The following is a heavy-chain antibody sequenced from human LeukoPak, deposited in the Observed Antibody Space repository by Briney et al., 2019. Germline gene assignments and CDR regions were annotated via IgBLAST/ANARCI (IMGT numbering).Heavy chain of an antibody. CDR3: AKDAAGPEY. Sequence: PGGSLRLSCAASGLTFSDYSMTWVRQAPGKGLFWVSGISAGGGSTYSADSVKGRFTISRDNSRNTLYLQMNSLRSEDTAVYYCAKDAAGPEYWGQGTLVTVSS. V-gene: IGHV3-23*01. CDR2: ISAGGGST. D-gene: IGHD6-13*01. J-gene: IGHJ4*02. CDR1: GLTFSDYS.